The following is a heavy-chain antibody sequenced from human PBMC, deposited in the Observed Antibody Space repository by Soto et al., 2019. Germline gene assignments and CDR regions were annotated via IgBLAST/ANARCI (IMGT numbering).Heavy chain of an antibody. Sequence: QVRLVQSGPEVKKPGSAVKVSCNASGDLFSRNAFNWVRQAPGQGLEWMGRIIPVFGSTIYAQHLQGRLTITADESTETAYMELTTLTADDTAMYYCARDRHDFGDYIRHPDWGQGTLVIVSS. V-gene: IGHV1-69*01. D-gene: IGHD4-17*01. CDR2: IIPVFGST. J-gene: IGHJ4*02. CDR1: GDLFSRNA. CDR3: ARDRHDFGDYIRHPD.